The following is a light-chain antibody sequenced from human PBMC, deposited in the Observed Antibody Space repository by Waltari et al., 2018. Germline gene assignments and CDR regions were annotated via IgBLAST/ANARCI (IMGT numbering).Light chain of an antibody. CDR3: QQYNSYSLLT. CDR1: QSISKC. CDR2: KAS. J-gene: IGKJ4*01. Sequence: DIQMTQSPSTLSASVVARFLLTCPASQSISKCLAWYQQKPGKAPKLLIYKASTLESGVPSRFSGSGSGTEFTLTISSLQPDDFATYYCQQYNSYSLLTFGGGTKVEIK. V-gene: IGKV1-5*03.